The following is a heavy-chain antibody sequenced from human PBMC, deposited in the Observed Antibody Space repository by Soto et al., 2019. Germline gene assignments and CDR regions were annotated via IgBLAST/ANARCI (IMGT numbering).Heavy chain of an antibody. CDR1: GYTFSNYG. D-gene: IGHD5-18*01. CDR3: ARDPGFGFGYSYAFAMDV. Sequence: GASVKVSCKASGYTFSNYGISWVRQGPGQGPEWKGWISGYNGNTHYEEKVQDRIKMTTDTSTSTTYLELRSLRSDDTAVYFCARDPGFGFGYSYAFAMDVWG. J-gene: IGHJ6*02. CDR2: ISGYNGNT. V-gene: IGHV1-18*01.